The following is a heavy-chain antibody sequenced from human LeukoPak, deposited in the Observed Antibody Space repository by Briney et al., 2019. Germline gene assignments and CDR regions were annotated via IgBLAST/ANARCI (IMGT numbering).Heavy chain of an antibody. CDR2: INPSGGST. CDR3: ARWVGATLGYYFDY. D-gene: IGHD1-26*01. CDR1: GYTFTSYG. Sequence: GASVKVSCKASGYTFTSYGISWVRQAPGQGLEWMGIINPSGGSTSYAQKFQGRVTMTRDTSTSTVYMELSSLRSEDTAVYYCARWVGATLGYYFDYWGQGTLVTVSS. J-gene: IGHJ4*02. V-gene: IGHV1-46*01.